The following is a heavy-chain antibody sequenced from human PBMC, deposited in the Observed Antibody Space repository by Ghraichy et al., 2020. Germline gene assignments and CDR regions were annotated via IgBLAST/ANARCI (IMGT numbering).Heavy chain of an antibody. CDR3: ARGRIVGVTGYYFDN. CDR2: IYDSGST. CDR1: GGSVSSGSYY. Sequence: SETLSLTCIVSGGSVSSGSYYWSWIRQPPGKGLEWIGYIYDSGSTDYNPSLKSRVTIAADTSKNQFSLKVSSVTAADTAVYYCARGRIVGVTGYYFDNWGQGTLVTVSS. D-gene: IGHD1-26*01. J-gene: IGHJ4*02. V-gene: IGHV4-61*01.